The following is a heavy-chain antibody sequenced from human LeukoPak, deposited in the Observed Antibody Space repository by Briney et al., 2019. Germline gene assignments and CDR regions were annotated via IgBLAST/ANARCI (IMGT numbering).Heavy chain of an antibody. CDR1: GGSFSGYY. Sequence: SETLSLTCAVYGGSFSGYYWSWIRQPPGKGLEWIGEINHSGSTNYNPSLKSRVTISVDTSKNQFSLKLSSVTAADTAVYYCARDGRGSSSWYPYNWFDPWGQGTLVTVSS. CDR3: ARDGRGSSSWYPYNWFDP. D-gene: IGHD6-13*01. J-gene: IGHJ5*02. CDR2: INHSGST. V-gene: IGHV4-34*01.